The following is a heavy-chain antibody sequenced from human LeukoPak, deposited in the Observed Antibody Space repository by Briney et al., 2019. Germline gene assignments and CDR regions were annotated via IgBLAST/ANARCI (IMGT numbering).Heavy chain of an antibody. CDR1: GGSISSYY. V-gene: IGHV4-59*01. Sequence: SETLSLTCTVSGGSISSYYWSWIGQPPGKGLEWIGYMYYIGSTNYNPSLKSRVTISIDTSKNQFSLKLSSVTAADTAVYYCARGLITENAFDIWGQGTMVTVSS. J-gene: IGHJ3*02. D-gene: IGHD1-20*01. CDR2: MYYIGST. CDR3: ARGLITENAFDI.